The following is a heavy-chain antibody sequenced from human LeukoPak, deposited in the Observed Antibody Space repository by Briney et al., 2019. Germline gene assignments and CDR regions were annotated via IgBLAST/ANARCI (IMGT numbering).Heavy chain of an antibody. V-gene: IGHV3-21*01. D-gene: IGHD3-22*01. CDR2: ISSSSSYI. J-gene: IGHJ4*02. CDR1: GFTSSSYS. CDR3: ARDLGYYDSSGNDY. Sequence: GGSLRLSCAASGFTSSSYSMNWVRQAPGKGLEWVSSISSSSSYIYYADSVKGRFTISRDNAKNSLYLQMNSLRAEDTAVYYCARDLGYYDSSGNDYWGQGTLVTVSS.